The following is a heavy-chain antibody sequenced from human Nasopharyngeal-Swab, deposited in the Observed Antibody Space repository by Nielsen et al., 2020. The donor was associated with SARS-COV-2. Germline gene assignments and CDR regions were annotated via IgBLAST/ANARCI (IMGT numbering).Heavy chain of an antibody. J-gene: IGHJ6*02. V-gene: IGHV3-23*01. CDR2: ISGSGGST. Sequence: GASLKISCAASGFTFSSYAMSWVRQAPGKGLEWVSAISGSGGSTYYADSVKGQFTISRDNSKNTLYLQMNSLRAEDTAVYYCAKDGGLTTFPYYYYYGMDVWGQGTTVTVSS. CDR3: AKDGGLTTFPYYYYYGMDV. D-gene: IGHD4/OR15-4a*01. CDR1: GFTFSSYA.